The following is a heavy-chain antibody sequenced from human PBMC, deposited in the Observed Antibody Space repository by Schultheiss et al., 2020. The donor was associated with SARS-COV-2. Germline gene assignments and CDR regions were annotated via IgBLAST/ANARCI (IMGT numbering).Heavy chain of an antibody. J-gene: IGHJ4*02. Sequence: GGSLRLSCAASGFTFSDYYMSWIRQAPGKGLEWVAVISYDGSNKYYGDSVKGRFTISRDNSKNTLYLQMNSLRAEDTAVYYCAKSFGYDSRDWGQGTLVTVSS. V-gene: IGHV3-30*18. CDR2: ISYDGSNK. CDR3: AKSFGYDSRD. D-gene: IGHD3-22*01. CDR1: GFTFSDYY.